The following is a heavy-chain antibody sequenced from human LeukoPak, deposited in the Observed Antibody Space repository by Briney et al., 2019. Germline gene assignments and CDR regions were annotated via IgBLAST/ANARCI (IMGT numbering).Heavy chain of an antibody. CDR2: INHSGST. D-gene: IGHD3-22*01. J-gene: IGHJ4*02. Sequence: SETLSLTCAVYGGYFSGYYWSWIRQPPGKGLEWIGEINHSGSTNYNPSLKSRVTISVDTSKNQFSLKLSSVTAADTAVYYCARGGPTTTYYYDSSGYYYDYWGQGTLVTVSS. CDR1: GGYFSGYY. CDR3: ARGGPTTTYYYDSSGYYYDY. V-gene: IGHV4-34*01.